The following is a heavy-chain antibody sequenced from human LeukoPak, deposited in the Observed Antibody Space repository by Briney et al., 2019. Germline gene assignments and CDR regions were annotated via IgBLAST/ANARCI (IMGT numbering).Heavy chain of an antibody. V-gene: IGHV1-69*13. D-gene: IGHD2-2*01. CDR2: IIPIFGTA. Sequence: ASVKVSCKASGGTFSSYAISWVRRAPGQGLEWMGGIIPIFGTANYAQKFQGRVTITADESTSTAYMELSSLRSEDTAVYYCARVRVVVPAATGGYGYYFDYWGQGTLVTVSS. CDR3: ARVRVVVPAATGGYGYYFDY. J-gene: IGHJ4*02. CDR1: GGTFSSYA.